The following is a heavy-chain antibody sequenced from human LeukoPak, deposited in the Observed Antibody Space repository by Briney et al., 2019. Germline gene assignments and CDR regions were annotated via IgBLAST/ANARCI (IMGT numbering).Heavy chain of an antibody. CDR2: ISWNSGSI. Sequence: GGSLTLSCAAAGFTFDDYAMHWVRHAPGKGLEWVSGISWNSGSIVYADSVKGRFTISRDNDKNSLYLQMNSLRAEDTALYYCAKDRGYCSSTSCSPSYYFDYWGQGTLVTVSS. D-gene: IGHD2-2*01. J-gene: IGHJ4*02. CDR3: AKDRGYCSSTSCSPSYYFDY. CDR1: GFTFDDYA. V-gene: IGHV3-9*01.